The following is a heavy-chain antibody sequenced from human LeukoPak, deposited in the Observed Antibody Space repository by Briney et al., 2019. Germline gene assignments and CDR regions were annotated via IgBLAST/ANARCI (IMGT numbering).Heavy chain of an antibody. CDR2: ISSSGGT. CDR3: ARETQETYTSSWGLYDSYSYIDA. CDR1: TVSMNSDIFF. J-gene: IGHJ6*03. Sequence: SETLSLTCTVSTVSMNSDIFFWICVRQPPGKGLEWIVQISSSGGTTYNPSLNSRVTISLDTSKNYFSLKENSVTAADTAVYYCARETQETYTSSWGLYDSYSYIDAWGKGTTVTVSS. D-gene: IGHD6-13*01. V-gene: IGHV4-61*09.